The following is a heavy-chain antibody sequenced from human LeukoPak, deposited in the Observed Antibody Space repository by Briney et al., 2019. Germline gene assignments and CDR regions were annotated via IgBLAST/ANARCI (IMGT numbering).Heavy chain of an antibody. CDR3: ARDFRYSSSWYPFDY. J-gene: IGHJ4*02. V-gene: IGHV1-69*13. CDR2: IIPIFGTA. Sequence: ASVKVSCKASGGTFSSYAISWVRQAPGQGLEWMGGIIPIFGTANYAQKFQGRVTLTADESTSTAYMELSSLRSEDTAVYYCARDFRYSSSWYPFDYWGQGTLVTVSS. CDR1: GGTFSSYA. D-gene: IGHD6-13*01.